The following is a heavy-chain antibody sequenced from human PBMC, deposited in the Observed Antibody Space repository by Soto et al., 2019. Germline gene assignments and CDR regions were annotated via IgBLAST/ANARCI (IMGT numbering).Heavy chain of an antibody. Sequence: QVQLVQSGAEVKKPGSSVKVSCKASGGTFSSYAISWVRQAPGQGLEWMGGIIPIFGTANYAQKFQGRVTITADKSTSTAYVELCSLRSEDTAVYYCARGASRVPAAITNWFDPWGQGTLVTVSS. CDR2: IIPIFGTA. D-gene: IGHD2-2*02. V-gene: IGHV1-69*06. J-gene: IGHJ5*02. CDR3: ARGASRVPAAITNWFDP. CDR1: GGTFSSYA.